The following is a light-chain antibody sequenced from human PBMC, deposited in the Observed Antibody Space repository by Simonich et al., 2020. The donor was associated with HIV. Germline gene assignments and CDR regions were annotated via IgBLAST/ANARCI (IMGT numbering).Light chain of an antibody. Sequence: QSALTQPASVSGSPGQSITISCTGTSRTVGSYSFVSWYQQHPGKAPKLMIYDVNHRPSGVSNRFSGSKSGNTASLTISGLQAEDEADYFCSSYTSSSTLVFGGGTKLTVL. J-gene: IGLJ2*01. CDR3: SSYTSSSTLV. V-gene: IGLV2-14*03. CDR1: SRTVGSYSF. CDR2: DVN.